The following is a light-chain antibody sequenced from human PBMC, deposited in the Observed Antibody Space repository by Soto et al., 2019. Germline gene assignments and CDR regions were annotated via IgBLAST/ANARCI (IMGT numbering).Light chain of an antibody. CDR1: SSDVGGYNY. V-gene: IGLV2-8*01. CDR3: SSYAGTNNLV. CDR2: EVS. Sequence: QSALTLPPSASGSPGQSVTISCTGTSSDVGGYNYVSWYQQYPGKAPKIMIYEVSERPSGVPVRFSGSKSGNTASLTVSGLQAEDEADYYCSSYAGTNNLVFGGGTKLTVL. J-gene: IGLJ3*02.